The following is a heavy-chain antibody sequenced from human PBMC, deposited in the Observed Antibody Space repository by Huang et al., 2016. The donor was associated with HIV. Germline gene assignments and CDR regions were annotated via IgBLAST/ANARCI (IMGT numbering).Heavy chain of an antibody. Sequence: QVQLVQSGAEVKKPVSSVKVSCKASGGALGSYTLSWVRQAPGQGLEWVGGFIPVSGTLKYAQKFQGRVTITADDSTNTEYMILSNLRSEDTAVYYCARALGMNGGFFDYWGQGTLVTVSS. CDR3: ARALGMNGGFFDY. CDR1: GGALGSYT. CDR2: FIPVSGTL. D-gene: IGHD2-8*01. J-gene: IGHJ4*02. V-gene: IGHV1-69*13.